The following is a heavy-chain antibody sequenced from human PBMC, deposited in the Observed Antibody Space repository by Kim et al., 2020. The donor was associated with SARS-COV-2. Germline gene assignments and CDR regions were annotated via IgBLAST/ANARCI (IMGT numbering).Heavy chain of an antibody. CDR2: LYYSGST. CDR3: ARQFRGSSGYIDAFDI. D-gene: IGHD3-22*01. J-gene: IGHJ3*02. Sequence: SETLSLTCTVSGGSISSSSYYWGWIRQPPGKGLEWIGSLYYSGSTYYNPSLQSRVTISVDTSKNQFSLKLFSVTAADTAVYYCARQFRGSSGYIDAFDIWGQGTMFTVSS. CDR1: GGSISSSSYY. V-gene: IGHV4-39*01.